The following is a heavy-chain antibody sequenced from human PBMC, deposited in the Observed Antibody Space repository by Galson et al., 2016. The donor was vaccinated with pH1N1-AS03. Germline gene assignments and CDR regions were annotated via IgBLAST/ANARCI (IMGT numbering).Heavy chain of an antibody. CDR1: GFTFSPYA. CDR2: ISSSGRTI. CDR3: ARVESGNTYGYVALDV. J-gene: IGHJ6*02. Sequence: LRLSCAGSGFTFSPYAMHWVRQAPGKGLEWLSYISSSGRTIYYADSVKGRFTISRDNAKNSVDLQMNSLRGEDTAVYYCARVESGNTYGYVALDVWGLGTTVTVSS. V-gene: IGHV3-48*03. D-gene: IGHD5-18*01.